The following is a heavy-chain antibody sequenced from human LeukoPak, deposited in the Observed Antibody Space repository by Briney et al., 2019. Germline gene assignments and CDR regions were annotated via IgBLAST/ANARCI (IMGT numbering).Heavy chain of an antibody. Sequence: GGSLRLSCAASGFTFSSYAMSWVRQAPGKGLEWVSAISGSGGSTYYADSVKGRFTISRDNSKNTLYLQMNSLRAEDTAVYYCAKVNYYDGSGYYDYWGQGTLVTVSS. CDR3: AKVNYYDGSGYYDY. J-gene: IGHJ4*02. V-gene: IGHV3-23*01. D-gene: IGHD3-22*01. CDR2: ISGSGGST. CDR1: GFTFSSYA.